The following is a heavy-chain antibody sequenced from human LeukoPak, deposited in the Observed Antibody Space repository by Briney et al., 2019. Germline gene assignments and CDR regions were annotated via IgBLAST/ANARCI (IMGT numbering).Heavy chain of an antibody. D-gene: IGHD2-15*01. Sequence: SETLSLTCTVSGGSISSGDYYWSWIRQPPGKGLKWIGYIYYSGSTYYNPSLKSRVTISVDTSKNQFSLKLSSVTAADTAVYYCARGHTLYCSGGSCYEAYYYYYGMDVRGQGTTVTVSS. J-gene: IGHJ6*02. CDR3: ARGHTLYCSGGSCYEAYYYYYGMDV. V-gene: IGHV4-30-4*01. CDR1: GGSISSGDYY. CDR2: IYYSGST.